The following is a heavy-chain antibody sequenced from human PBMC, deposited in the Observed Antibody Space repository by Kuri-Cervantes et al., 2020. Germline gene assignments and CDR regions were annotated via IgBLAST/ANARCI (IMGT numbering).Heavy chain of an antibody. D-gene: IGHD1-1*01. J-gene: IGHJ4*02. CDR2: ISNDGSYK. V-gene: IGHV3-30*01. Sequence: GESLKISCAASGFTFSNYAMHWVRQAPGKGLEWVAGISNDGSYKPYADSVKGRVTISRENSQNTLYLQMNSLGAEDTAVYYCARVMQLQRPIWGQGALVTVSS. CDR3: ARVMQLQRPI. CDR1: GFTFSNYA.